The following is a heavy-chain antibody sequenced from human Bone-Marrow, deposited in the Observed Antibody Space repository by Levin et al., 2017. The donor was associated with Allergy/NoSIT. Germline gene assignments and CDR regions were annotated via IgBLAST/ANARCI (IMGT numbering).Heavy chain of an antibody. CDR1: GFTVSSNY. CDR2: IYSGGST. V-gene: IGHV3-66*01. D-gene: IGHD3-16*02. Sequence: GGSLRLSCAASGFTVSSNYMSWVRQAPGKGLEWVSVIYSGGSTYYADSVKGRFTISRDNSKNTLYLQMNSLRAEDTAVYYCARDLRLGELSSEKKREWGQGTLVTVSS. CDR3: ARDLRLGELSSEKKRE. J-gene: IGHJ4*02.